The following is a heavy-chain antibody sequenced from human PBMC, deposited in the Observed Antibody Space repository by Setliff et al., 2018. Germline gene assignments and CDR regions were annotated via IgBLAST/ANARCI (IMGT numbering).Heavy chain of an antibody. V-gene: IGHV1-8*02. CDR2: INPNSGNT. CDR3: ARGPRHNFWSGYYLVAVNY. Sequence: ASVKVSCKASGNTFTNYDINWVRQATGQGLEWMGWINPNSGNTGYAQNFQGRVTMTRNTSISTAYMDLSSLRFEDTAVYYCARGPRHNFWSGYYLVAVNYWGQGTLVTVSS. D-gene: IGHD3-3*01. J-gene: IGHJ4*02. CDR1: GNTFTNYD.